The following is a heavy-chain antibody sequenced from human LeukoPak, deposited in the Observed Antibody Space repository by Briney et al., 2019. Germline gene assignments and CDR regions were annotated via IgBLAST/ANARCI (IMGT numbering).Heavy chain of an antibody. J-gene: IGHJ4*02. Sequence: GASVTVSCKACGYTFTSYYMHWVRQAPGQGREWMGMINPSGGSTSNAPKFQGTVTMTRDPSTSAGYMELSSLRSEDTAVYYCARDQWGPDYWGQGTLVTVSS. D-gene: IGHD3-16*01. CDR1: GYTFTSYY. CDR2: INPSGGST. CDR3: ARDQWGPDY. V-gene: IGHV1-46*01.